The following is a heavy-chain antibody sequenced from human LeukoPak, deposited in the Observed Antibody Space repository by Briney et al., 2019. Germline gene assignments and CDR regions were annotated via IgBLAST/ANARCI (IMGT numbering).Heavy chain of an antibody. Sequence: PGGSLRLSCAASGFTFSSYGMHWVRQAPGKGLEWVAVISYDGSNKYYGDSVKGRFTISRDNSKNTLYLQMNSLRAKDTAVYYCARVGSSGWYFYDSSGDYFDYWGQGTLVTVSS. CDR3: ARVGSSGWYFYDSSGDYFDY. V-gene: IGHV3-30*03. CDR2: ISYDGSNK. CDR1: GFTFSSYG. D-gene: IGHD6-19*01. J-gene: IGHJ4*02.